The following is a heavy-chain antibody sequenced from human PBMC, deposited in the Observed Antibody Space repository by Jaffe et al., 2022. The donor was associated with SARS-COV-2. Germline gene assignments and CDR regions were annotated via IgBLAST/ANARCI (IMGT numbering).Heavy chain of an antibody. Sequence: QTQLLESGPRLVKPSETLSLTCSLSGGSVSRGTYYRSWIRQPPGQPLEWIGYSHNSGTTYYNPSLGTRVTISVDTSRNQFSLKLTSVTAADTAIYYCATDASGTYLDYWGRGILVTVSS. J-gene: IGHJ4*02. CDR3: ATDASGTYLDY. CDR1: GGSVSRGTYY. D-gene: IGHD1-26*01. CDR2: SHNSGTT. V-gene: IGHV4-61*01.